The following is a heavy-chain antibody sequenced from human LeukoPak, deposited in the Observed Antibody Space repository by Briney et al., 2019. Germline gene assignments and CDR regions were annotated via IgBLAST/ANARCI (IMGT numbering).Heavy chain of an antibody. V-gene: IGHV1-2*02. CDR1: GYTFTGYY. CDR2: STPESGGK. Sequence: ASVKVSCKASGYTFTGYYMHWVRQAHGQGLERRGSSTPESGGKNHPQAFHGRVSRTRDTSTSTAYMELSRRRTDDTSVYYSAIAGDSVNLAWGQGTLVTVSS. J-gene: IGHJ5*02. D-gene: IGHD3-22*01. CDR3: AIAGDSVNLA.